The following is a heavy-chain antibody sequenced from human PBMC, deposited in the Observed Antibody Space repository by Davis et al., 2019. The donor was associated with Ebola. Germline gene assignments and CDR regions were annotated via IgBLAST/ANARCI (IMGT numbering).Heavy chain of an antibody. CDR3: ASYRGLFDYDSSGSRGYFDY. CDR2: IYHSGST. CDR1: GGSISSSNW. V-gene: IGHV4-4*02. J-gene: IGHJ4*02. D-gene: IGHD3-22*01. Sequence: PSETLSLTCAVSGGSISSSNWWSWVRQPPGKGLEWIGEIYHSGSTNYNPSLKSRVTISVDKSKNQFSLKLSSVTAADTAVYYCASYRGLFDYDSSGSRGYFDYWGQGTLVTVSS.